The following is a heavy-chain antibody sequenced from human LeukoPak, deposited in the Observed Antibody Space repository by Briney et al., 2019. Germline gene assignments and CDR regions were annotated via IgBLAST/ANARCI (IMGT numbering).Heavy chain of an antibody. CDR1: GGTFSSYA. CDR3: ARVHGGYYDSSGYPLFDY. D-gene: IGHD3-22*01. Sequence: ASVKVSCKASGGTFSSYAISWVRQAPGQGLEWMGWINPNSGGTNYAQKFQGRVTMTRDTSISTAYMELSRLRSDDTAVYYCARVHGGYYDSSGYPLFDYWGQGTLVTVSS. CDR2: INPNSGGT. J-gene: IGHJ4*02. V-gene: IGHV1-2*02.